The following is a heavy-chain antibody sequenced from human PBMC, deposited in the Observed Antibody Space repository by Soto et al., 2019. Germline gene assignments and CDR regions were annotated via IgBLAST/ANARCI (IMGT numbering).Heavy chain of an antibody. J-gene: IGHJ6*02. CDR1: GFTFSSYA. Sequence: PGGSLRLSCAASGFTFSSYAMSWVRQAPGKGLEWVSAISGSGGSTYYADSVKGRFTISRDNSKNTLYLQMNSLRAEDTAVYYCAREGDYGGNSGVTYYYYGMDVWGQGTTVTVSS. CDR3: AREGDYGGNSGVTYYYYGMDV. CDR2: ISGSGGST. D-gene: IGHD4-17*01. V-gene: IGHV3-23*01.